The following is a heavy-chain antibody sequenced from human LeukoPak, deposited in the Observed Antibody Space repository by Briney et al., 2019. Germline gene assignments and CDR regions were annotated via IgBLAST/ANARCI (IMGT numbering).Heavy chain of an antibody. J-gene: IGHJ3*02. Sequence: SETLSLTCSVSGGSISSPSYYWGWIRQPPGRGLEWIASIYYSGSAYYNPSLKSRVTISVDTSKNQFSLRLSSVTAADTAVYYCARHIGDVDTDDAFDIWGQGTMVTVSS. V-gene: IGHV4-39*01. CDR3: ARHIGDVDTDDAFDI. D-gene: IGHD5-18*01. CDR1: GGSISSPSYY. CDR2: IYYSGSA.